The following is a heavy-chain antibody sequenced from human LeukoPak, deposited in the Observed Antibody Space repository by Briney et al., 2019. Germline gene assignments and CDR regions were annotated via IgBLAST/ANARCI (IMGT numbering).Heavy chain of an antibody. D-gene: IGHD5-24*01. Sequence: LPGGSLRLSCAASGFTVSSNYMSWVRQAPGKGLEWVSVIYSGGSTYYADSVKGRFTISRDNSKNTLYLQMNSLRAEDTAVYYCARAEKATIFGYWGQGTLVTVSS. CDR3: ARAEKATIFGY. CDR2: IYSGGST. J-gene: IGHJ4*02. CDR1: GFTVSSNY. V-gene: IGHV3-53*01.